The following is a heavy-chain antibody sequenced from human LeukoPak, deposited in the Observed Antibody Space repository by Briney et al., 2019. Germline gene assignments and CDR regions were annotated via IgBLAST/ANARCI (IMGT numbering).Heavy chain of an antibody. CDR3: ARKSGSYMIDY. Sequence: PGGSLRLSCAASGFTFSSYSMNWVRQAPGKGLEWVSSISSSSSYIYYADSVKGRFTISRDNAKSSLYLQMNSLRAEDTAVYYCARKSGSYMIDYWGQGTLVTVSS. D-gene: IGHD1-26*01. CDR1: GFTFSSYS. V-gene: IGHV3-21*01. J-gene: IGHJ4*02. CDR2: ISSSSSYI.